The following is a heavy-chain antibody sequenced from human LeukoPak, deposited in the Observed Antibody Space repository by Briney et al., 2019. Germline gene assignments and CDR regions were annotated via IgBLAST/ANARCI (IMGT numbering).Heavy chain of an antibody. J-gene: IGHJ6*03. D-gene: IGHD4-11*01. CDR3: ARLQYFDMDV. Sequence: SETLSLTCTVSGGSVNSGLYYWTWIRQPAGKGLEWVGRVSASGTTDYNPSLKSRVIISVDTSKNQFSLRLSSVTAADTAVYYCARLQYFDMDVWGKGATVTVSS. V-gene: IGHV4-61*02. CDR2: VSASGTT. CDR1: GGSVNSGLYY.